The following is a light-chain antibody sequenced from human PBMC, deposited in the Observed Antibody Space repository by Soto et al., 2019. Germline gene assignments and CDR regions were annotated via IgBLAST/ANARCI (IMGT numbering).Light chain of an antibody. CDR3: QTWGTGIRV. Sequence: QLVLTQSPSASASLGASVKLTCTLSSGHSSYAIAWHQQQPEKGPRYLMKLNSDGSHSKGDGIPDRFSGSSSGAERYLTISSIQSEDEADYYCQTWGTGIRVFGGGTKLTGL. CDR1: SGHSSYA. V-gene: IGLV4-69*01. J-gene: IGLJ2*01. CDR2: LNSDGSH.